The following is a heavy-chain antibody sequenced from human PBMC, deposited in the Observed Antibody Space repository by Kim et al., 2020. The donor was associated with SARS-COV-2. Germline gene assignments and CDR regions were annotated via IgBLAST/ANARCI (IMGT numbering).Heavy chain of an antibody. J-gene: IGHJ4*02. CDR2: IIPIFGTA. D-gene: IGHD2-2*02. CDR3: AAKGGGVCSSTSCYIDY. V-gene: IGHV1-69*13. Sequence: SVKVSCKASGGTFSSYAISWVRQAPGQGLEWMGGIIPIFGTANYAQKFQGRVTITADESTSTAYMELSSLRSEDTAVYYCAAKGGGVCSSTSCYIDYWGQGTLVTVSS. CDR1: GGTFSSYA.